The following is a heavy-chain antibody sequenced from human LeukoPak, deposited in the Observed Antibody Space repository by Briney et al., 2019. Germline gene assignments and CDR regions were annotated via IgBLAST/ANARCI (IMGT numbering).Heavy chain of an antibody. V-gene: IGHV3-21*04. D-gene: IGHD1-26*01. CDR2: ISGSSSYI. J-gene: IGHJ4*02. CDR3: ARGLSGSYHYFDY. Sequence: GGSLRLSCAASGFTFSTYRMNWVRQAPGKGLEWVSSISGSSSYIYYADSVKGRFTISRDSAQNSLYLQMNSLRAEDTVVYYCARGLSGSYHYFDYWGQGTLVTVSS. CDR1: GFTFSTYR.